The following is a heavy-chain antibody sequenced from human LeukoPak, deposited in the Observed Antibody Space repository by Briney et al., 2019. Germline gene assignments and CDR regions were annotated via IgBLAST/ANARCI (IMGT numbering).Heavy chain of an antibody. V-gene: IGHV4-31*03. J-gene: IGHJ4*02. CDR2: IYYSGST. CDR3: ARVKAALWFGESPFDY. Sequence: SQTLSLTCTVSGGPISSGGYYWSWIRQHPGKGLEWIGYIYYSGSTYYNPSLKSRVTISVDTSKNQFSLKLSSVTAADTAVYYCARVKAALWFGESPFDYWGQGTLVTVSS. D-gene: IGHD3-10*01. CDR1: GGPISSGGYY.